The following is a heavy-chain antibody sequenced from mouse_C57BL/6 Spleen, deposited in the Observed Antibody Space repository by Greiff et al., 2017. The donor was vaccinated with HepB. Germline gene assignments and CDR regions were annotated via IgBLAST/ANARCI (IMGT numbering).Heavy chain of an antibody. CDR1: GYSITSGYY. D-gene: IGHD1-1*02. CDR3: ARDKLWGYFDV. Sequence: EVQLQESGPGLVKPSQSLSLTCSVTGYSITSGYYWNWIRQFPGNKLEWMGYISYDGSNNYNPSLKNRISITRDTSKNQFFLKLNSVTTEDTATYYCARDKLWGYFDVWGTGTTVTVSS. V-gene: IGHV3-6*01. J-gene: IGHJ1*03. CDR2: ISYDGSN.